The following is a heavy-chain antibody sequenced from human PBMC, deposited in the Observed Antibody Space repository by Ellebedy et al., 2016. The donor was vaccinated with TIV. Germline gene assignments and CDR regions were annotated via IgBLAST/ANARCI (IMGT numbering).Heavy chain of an antibody. CDR1: GLTFRRSG. Sequence: GGSLRLXCAASGLTFRRSGMHWVRQAPGKGLEWVAIIWFDGSKQYYADSVKGRFTISRDNSKNALFLQMNSLIADDTAVYYCARDRGTGSQYGWYFEPWGQGTSVTVSS. D-gene: IGHD2-8*02. J-gene: IGHJ4*02. CDR3: ARDRGTGSQYGWYFEP. V-gene: IGHV3-33*01. CDR2: IWFDGSKQ.